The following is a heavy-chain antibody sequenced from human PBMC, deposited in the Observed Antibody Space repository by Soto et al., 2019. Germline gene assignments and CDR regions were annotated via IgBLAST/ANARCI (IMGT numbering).Heavy chain of an antibody. CDR3: VRQAKLTSVVANVGYYYGLDI. V-gene: IGHV3-23*01. J-gene: IGHJ6*02. CDR1: GFIFSDYD. D-gene: IGHD2-15*01. Sequence: GGSLRLSCAASGFIFSDYDMSWVRQAPGKGLEWVSVIGGSGGGTYYADSVKGRFTISRDNSKDTLYLQTDSLRPEDTALYFCVRQAKLTSVVANVGYYYGLDIWGQGTTVTSP. CDR2: IGGSGGGT.